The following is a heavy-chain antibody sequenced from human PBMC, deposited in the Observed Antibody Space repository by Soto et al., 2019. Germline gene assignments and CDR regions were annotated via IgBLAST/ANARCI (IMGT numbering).Heavy chain of an antibody. J-gene: IGHJ4*02. D-gene: IGHD5-12*01. CDR2: IIPIFGTA. V-gene: IGHV1-69*13. CDR3: AREGSGYNF. CDR1: GGTFSSYA. Sequence: SVKVSCKASGGTFSSYAISWVRQAPGQGLEWMGGIIPIFGTANYAQKFQGRLTITADESTSTGYMELISLRSDDTAVYYCAREGSGYNFWGQGTQVTVSS.